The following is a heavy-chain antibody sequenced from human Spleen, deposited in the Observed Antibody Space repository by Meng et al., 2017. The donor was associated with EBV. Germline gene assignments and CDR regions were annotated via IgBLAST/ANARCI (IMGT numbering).Heavy chain of an antibody. Sequence: QVPVVQSGAEVKKPGSSGKVSCKASGGSFRSSAISWLRQAPGQGLEWMGGFLPILGTPNYAQRFQGRVTITADESTTTVYLELSSLRSEDTAVYYCARLNDYSSGSTSWGQGTLVTVSS. J-gene: IGHJ5*02. D-gene: IGHD6-19*01. CDR3: ARLNDYSSGSTS. CDR2: FLPILGTP. CDR1: GGSFRSSA. V-gene: IGHV1-69*01.